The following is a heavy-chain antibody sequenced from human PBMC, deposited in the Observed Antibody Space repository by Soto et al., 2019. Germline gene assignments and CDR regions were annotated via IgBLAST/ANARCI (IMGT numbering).Heavy chain of an antibody. CDR1: GGSISSYY. D-gene: IGHD5-18*01. CDR3: ARQMYGNSFGSGFDY. V-gene: IGHV4-59*05. Sequence: PSETLSLTCTVSGGSISSYYWSWIRQXXGKGLEWIGSMYSNGDTYYKPXXXXXXXXXXXXXXXXXSLKVTSVTAADTAVYYCARQMYGNSFGSGFDYWGQGTPVTVSS. J-gene: IGHJ4*02. CDR2: MYSNGDT.